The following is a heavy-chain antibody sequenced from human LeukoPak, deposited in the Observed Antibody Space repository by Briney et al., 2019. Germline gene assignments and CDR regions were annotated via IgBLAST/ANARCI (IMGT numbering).Heavy chain of an antibody. D-gene: IGHD5-24*01. CDR2: ISGSGGST. J-gene: IGHJ4*02. CDR3: AKDTGWLQLLYYFDY. CDR1: GFTFSSYA. Sequence: PGGSLKLSCAASGFTFSSYAMSWVRQAPGKGLEWVSAISGSGGSTYYADSVKGRFTISRDNSKKTLYLQMNSLRAEDTAVYYCAKDTGWLQLLYYFDYWGQGTLVTVSS. V-gene: IGHV3-23*01.